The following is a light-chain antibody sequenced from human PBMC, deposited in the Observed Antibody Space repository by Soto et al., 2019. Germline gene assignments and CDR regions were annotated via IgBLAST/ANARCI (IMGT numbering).Light chain of an antibody. CDR1: QSVSSY. J-gene: IGKJ5*01. CDR3: QQRSNWPPT. CDR2: DAS. Sequence: EIVLTQSPATLSLSPGERATLSCMACQSVSSYLAWYQQKPGQAPRLLIYDASNRATGIPARFSGSGSGTDFTLTISSLEPEDFAVYYCQQRSNWPPTFGQGTRLEIK. V-gene: IGKV3-11*01.